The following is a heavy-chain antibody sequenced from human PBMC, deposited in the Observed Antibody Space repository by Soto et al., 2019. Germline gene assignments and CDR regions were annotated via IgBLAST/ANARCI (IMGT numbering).Heavy chain of an antibody. CDR2: IYYSGST. V-gene: IGHV4-59*08. CDR3: ARRYGYCFDY. J-gene: IGHJ4*02. CDR1: GGSISSYY. Sequence: PSETLSLTCTVSGGSISSYYWSWIRQPPGKGLEWIGYIYYSGSTNYNPSLKSRVTISVDTSKNQFSLKLSSVTAADTAVYYCARRYGYCFDYWGQGTLVTVSP. D-gene: IGHD2-2*03.